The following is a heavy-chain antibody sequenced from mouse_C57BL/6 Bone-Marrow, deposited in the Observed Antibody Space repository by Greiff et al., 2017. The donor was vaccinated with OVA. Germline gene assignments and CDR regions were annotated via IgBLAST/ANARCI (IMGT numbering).Heavy chain of an antibody. CDR1: GYTFTDYY. CDR3: ARPLRRDWYFDV. Sequence: EVQLQQSGPVLVKPGASVKMSCKASGYTFTDYYMNWVKQSHGKSLEWIGVINPNNGGTIYNQKFKGKATLTVDKSSSTAYMELRSLTSEDTAVYYCARPLRRDWYFDVWGTGTTVTVSS. D-gene: IGHD1-2*01. CDR2: INPNNGGT. J-gene: IGHJ1*03. V-gene: IGHV1-19*01.